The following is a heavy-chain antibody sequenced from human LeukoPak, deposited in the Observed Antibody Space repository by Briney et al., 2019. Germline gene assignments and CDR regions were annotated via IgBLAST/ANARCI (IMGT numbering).Heavy chain of an antibody. J-gene: IGHJ3*02. CDR3: TSHTGTGDAFRPFHI. CDR2: ISSSSYI. Sequence: PSETLSLTCSVSGDSISSGRNYWGWVRQAPGKGLEWVSSISSSSYIYYADSVKGRFTISRDNAKNSLYLQMNSLRAEDTAVYYCTSHTGTGDAFRPFHIWGQGTMVTVSS. V-gene: IGHV3-69-1*02. CDR1: GDSISSGRNY. D-gene: IGHD2-21*02.